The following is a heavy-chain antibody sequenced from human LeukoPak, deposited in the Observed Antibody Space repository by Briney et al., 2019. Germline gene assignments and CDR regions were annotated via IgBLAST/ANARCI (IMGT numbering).Heavy chain of an antibody. CDR3: ARGKGYSSSWNAFDI. J-gene: IGHJ3*02. CDR2: IWYDGSNK. CDR1: GFTFSSYG. Sequence: PGRSLRLSCAASGFTFSSYGMHWVRQAPGKGLEWVAVIWYDGSNKYYADSVKGRFTISRDNSKNTLYLQMNSLRAEDTAVYYCARGKGYSSSWNAFDIWGQGTMVTVSS. V-gene: IGHV3-33*01. D-gene: IGHD6-13*01.